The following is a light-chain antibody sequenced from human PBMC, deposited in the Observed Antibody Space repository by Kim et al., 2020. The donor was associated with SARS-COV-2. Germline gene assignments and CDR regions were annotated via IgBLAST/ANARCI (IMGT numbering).Light chain of an antibody. Sequence: QSALTQPASVSGSPGQSITISCTGTSTDVGSYDLVSWYQQHPGKAPKLMIYEGSKRPSGVSKRFSGSTSGNTASLTISGLQADDESDYYCCSYSTINTFVFGTGTKVTVL. CDR3: CSYSTINTFV. J-gene: IGLJ1*01. V-gene: IGLV2-23*01. CDR1: STDVGSYDL. CDR2: EGS.